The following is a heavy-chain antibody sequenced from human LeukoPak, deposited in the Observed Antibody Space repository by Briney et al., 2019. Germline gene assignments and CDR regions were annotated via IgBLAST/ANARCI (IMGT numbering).Heavy chain of an antibody. Sequence: GASVKVSCKASGGTFSSYAISWVRQAPGQGLEWMGGIIPIFGTANYAQKFQGRVTITADESTSTAYMELSSLRSEDTAVYYCAHSPGYSYGRPLDYWGQGTLVTVSS. CDR3: AHSPGYSYGRPLDY. CDR1: GGTFSSYA. D-gene: IGHD5-18*01. J-gene: IGHJ4*02. V-gene: IGHV1-69*13. CDR2: IIPIFGTA.